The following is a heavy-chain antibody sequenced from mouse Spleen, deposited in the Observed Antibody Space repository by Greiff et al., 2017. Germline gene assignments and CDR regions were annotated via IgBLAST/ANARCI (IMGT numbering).Heavy chain of an antibody. J-gene: IGHJ1*01. Sequence: QVQLKETGPGLVAPSQSLSITCTVSGFSLTSYGVHWVRQPPGKGLEWLVVIWSDGSTNYNSALKSRLSISKDNSKSQVFLKMNSLQTDDTAMYYCARDGGYGYWYFDVWGAGTTVTVSS. D-gene: IGHD3-2*02. CDR3: ARDGGYGYWYFDV. V-gene: IGHV2-6*03. CDR1: GFSLTSYG. CDR2: IWSDGST.